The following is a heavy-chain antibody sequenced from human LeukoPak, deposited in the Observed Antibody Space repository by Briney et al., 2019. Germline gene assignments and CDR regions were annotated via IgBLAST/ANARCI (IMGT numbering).Heavy chain of an antibody. D-gene: IGHD6-19*01. CDR2: INPSGGST. CDR3: ARDDIAVASFDY. Sequence: ASVKVSCKASGYTFTSYYMHWVRQAPGQGLEWMGIINPSGGSTSYAQKFQGRVTMTRDTSTSTVYMELSSLGSEDTAVYYCARDDIAVASFDYWGQGTLVTVSS. J-gene: IGHJ4*02. CDR1: GYTFTSYY. V-gene: IGHV1-46*01.